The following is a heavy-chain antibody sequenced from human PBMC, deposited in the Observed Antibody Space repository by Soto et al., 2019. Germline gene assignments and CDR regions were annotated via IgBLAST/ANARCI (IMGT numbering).Heavy chain of an antibody. Sequence: EVQLLESGGGLVQPGGSLRLSCAASGFTFSSYAMSWVRQAPGKGLEWVSAISGSGGSTYYADSVKGRFTISRDNSKNTLYLQMNSLRAEDTAVYYWAKLSFGVRGVIEDYWGQGTLVTVSS. V-gene: IGHV3-23*01. J-gene: IGHJ4*02. D-gene: IGHD3-10*01. CDR2: ISGSGGST. CDR3: AKLSFGVRGVIEDY. CDR1: GFTFSSYA.